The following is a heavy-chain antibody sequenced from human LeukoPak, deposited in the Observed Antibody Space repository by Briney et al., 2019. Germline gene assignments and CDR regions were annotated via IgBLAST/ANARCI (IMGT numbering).Heavy chain of an antibody. CDR2: IRYDGSNK. V-gene: IGHV3-30*02. CDR1: GFTFSSYG. D-gene: IGHD3-22*01. Sequence: GGSLRLSCAASGFTFSSYGMQWARQAPGKGLEGVAFIRYDGSNKYYADSVKGRFTISRDNSKNTLYLQMNSLRAEDTAVYYCAKDSDITMIVVERNYFDYWGQGTLVTVSS. J-gene: IGHJ4*02. CDR3: AKDSDITMIVVERNYFDY.